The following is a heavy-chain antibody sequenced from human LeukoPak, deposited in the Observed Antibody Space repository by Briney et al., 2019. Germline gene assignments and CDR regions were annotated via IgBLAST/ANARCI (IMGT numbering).Heavy chain of an antibody. J-gene: IGHJ6*03. V-gene: IGHV3-30*02. Sequence: GGSLRLSCAASGFTFSSYGMHWVRQAPGKGLEWVSFIRYDGSNEYYADSVRGRFTISRDNSKNTLYLQMNSLRAEDTAVYFCAKGSKAVLFTRDHYMDVWGKGTTVTISS. D-gene: IGHD6-19*01. CDR3: AKGSKAVLFTRDHYMDV. CDR2: IRYDGSNE. CDR1: GFTFSSYG.